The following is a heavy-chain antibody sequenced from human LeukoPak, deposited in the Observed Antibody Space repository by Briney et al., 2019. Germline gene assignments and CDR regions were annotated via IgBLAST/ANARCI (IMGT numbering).Heavy chain of an antibody. J-gene: IGHJ4*02. D-gene: IGHD3-9*01. Sequence: ASVKVSCKASGYTFISYYMHWVRQAPGQGLEWVGIINPSGDPTTYAQKFQGRVTMTEDTSTDTAYMELSSLRSEDTAVYYCATEPLRRYFDWPPRDWGQGTLVTVSS. CDR2: INPSGDPT. V-gene: IGHV1-46*01. CDR1: GYTFISYY. CDR3: ATEPLRRYFDWPPRD.